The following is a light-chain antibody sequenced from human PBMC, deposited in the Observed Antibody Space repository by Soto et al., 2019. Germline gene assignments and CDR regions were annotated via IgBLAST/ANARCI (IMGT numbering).Light chain of an antibody. CDR2: GAS. V-gene: IGKV3-15*01. J-gene: IGKJ4*01. Sequence: EIVMTESTATLSVSPGERATLSCRASQSVSSNLAWYQQKPGQAPRLLIYGASTRATGIPARFSGSGSGTEFTLTISSLQSEDFAVYYCQQYNNWPPATFGGGTKVDIK. CDR3: QQYNNWPPAT. CDR1: QSVSSN.